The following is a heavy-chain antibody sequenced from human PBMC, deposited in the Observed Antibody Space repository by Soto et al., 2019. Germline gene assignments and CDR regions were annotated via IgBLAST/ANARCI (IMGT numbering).Heavy chain of an antibody. CDR1: GFTVSSNY. CDR3: AKDSSGYHEY. D-gene: IGHD3-22*01. J-gene: IGHJ4*02. V-gene: IGHV3-53*01. CDR2: IYSGGST. Sequence: GGSLRLSCAASGFTVSSNYMSLVRQAPGKGLEWGSVIYSGGSTYYADSVKGRFTISRDNSKNTLYLQMNSLRAEDTAVYYCAKDSSGYHEYWGQGTLVTVS.